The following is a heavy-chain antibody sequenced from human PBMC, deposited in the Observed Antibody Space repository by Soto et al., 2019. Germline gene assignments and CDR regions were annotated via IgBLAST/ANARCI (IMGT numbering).Heavy chain of an antibody. CDR3: ATASGSTYGGPYYYYGLDV. D-gene: IGHD2-15*01. Sequence: QVQLQESGPGLVKSSETLSLTCTVSGGSISSYYWSWIRQPPGKGLEWIGYIYYSGSTKYNPSLKSRVTISVDTSKNQFSLKVSSVIAADTAVYYCATASGSTYGGPYYYYGLDVWGQGTTVTVSS. CDR1: GGSISSYY. CDR2: IYYSGST. V-gene: IGHV4-59*08. J-gene: IGHJ6*02.